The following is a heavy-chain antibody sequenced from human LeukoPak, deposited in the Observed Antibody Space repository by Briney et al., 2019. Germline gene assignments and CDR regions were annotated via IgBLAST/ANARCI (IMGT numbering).Heavy chain of an antibody. CDR3: ARGDYHDSSGYYSGDY. Sequence: GGSLRLPCAASGFTFSSYAMHWVRQAPGKGLDWVAVVSYDGSNKYYADSVKGRFTISSDNSKNTLYLQMNSLRTEDTAVYYCARGDYHDSSGYYSGDYWGQGTLVTVSS. CDR1: GFTFSSYA. CDR2: VSYDGSNK. J-gene: IGHJ4*02. D-gene: IGHD3-22*01. V-gene: IGHV3-30-3*01.